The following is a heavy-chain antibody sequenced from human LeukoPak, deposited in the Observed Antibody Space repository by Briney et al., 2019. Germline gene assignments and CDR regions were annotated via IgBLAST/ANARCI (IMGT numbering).Heavy chain of an antibody. D-gene: IGHD3/OR15-3a*01. Sequence: ASVKVSCKASGYTFTGYYMHWVRQAPGQGREWMGWINPNSGGTNYAQKFQGRVTMTRDTSISTAYIQLSRLSSEDTALYYCGGVYFDDCPGYCFDYWGQGALVTVS. CDR1: GYTFTGYY. J-gene: IGHJ4*02. CDR2: INPNSGGT. CDR3: GGVYFDDCPGYCFDY. V-gene: IGHV1-2*02.